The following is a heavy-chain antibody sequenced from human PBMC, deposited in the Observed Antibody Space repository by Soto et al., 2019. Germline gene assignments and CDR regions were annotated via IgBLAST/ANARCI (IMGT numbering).Heavy chain of an antibody. Sequence: QVQLQESGPGLVKPSEHLSLTCTVSGGSISSYYWSWIRQPPGKGLEWIGYIYYSGSTNYNPSLKSRDTISVDTSKNQFSLKLNSMTDADTAVYYCARHNYGSGSTYFDYWGQGTLVTVSS. CDR2: IYYSGST. CDR1: GGSISSYY. D-gene: IGHD3-10*01. V-gene: IGHV4-59*08. J-gene: IGHJ4*02. CDR3: ARHNYGSGSTYFDY.